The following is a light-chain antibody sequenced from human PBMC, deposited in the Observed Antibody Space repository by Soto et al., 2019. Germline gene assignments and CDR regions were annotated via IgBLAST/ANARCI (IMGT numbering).Light chain of an antibody. CDR1: SRDVGSYNY. CDR2: EGF. CDR3: CAYAGSSIYV. J-gene: IGLJ1*01. V-gene: IGLV2-23*01. Sequence: QSVLTQPASVSGSPGQSITISCTGTSRDVGSYNYVSWFQQYPGKAPKLLIYEGFKRPSGVSNRFSGSKSGNTASLTISGLQAEDEADYHCCAYAGSSIYVFGTGTKVTVL.